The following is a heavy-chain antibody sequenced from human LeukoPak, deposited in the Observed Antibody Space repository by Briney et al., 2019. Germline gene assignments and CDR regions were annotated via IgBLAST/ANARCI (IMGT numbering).Heavy chain of an antibody. V-gene: IGHV3-11*04. CDR2: ISYNLADL. D-gene: IGHD5-12*01. J-gene: IGHJ1*01. Sequence: GSLRLSCVASGFTFSDFDMSWIRQAPGKGVEGVSHISYNLADLHYADSVKGRFTISRDNAKNSLYLQMSSLRAEDTAVYYCAKDKDKAVRYSGYDWDLEHWGQGTPVTVSS. CDR3: AKDKDKAVRYSGYDWDLEH. CDR1: GFTFSDFD.